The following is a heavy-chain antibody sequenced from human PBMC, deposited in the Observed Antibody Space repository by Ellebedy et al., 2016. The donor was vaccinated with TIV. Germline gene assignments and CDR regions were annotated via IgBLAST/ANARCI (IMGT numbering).Heavy chain of an antibody. J-gene: IGHJ4*02. Sequence: SETLSLTCTVSGGSISSGGYFWSWIRQHPGKGLEWIGYIYYSGSTSYNPSLKSPVTISVDTSKKQFSLKLSSVTAADTAVYYCARSPGRNDYTIFNWGQGTLVTVSS. CDR2: IYYSGST. D-gene: IGHD4-11*01. CDR3: ARSPGRNDYTIFN. V-gene: IGHV4-31*01. CDR1: GGSISSGGYF.